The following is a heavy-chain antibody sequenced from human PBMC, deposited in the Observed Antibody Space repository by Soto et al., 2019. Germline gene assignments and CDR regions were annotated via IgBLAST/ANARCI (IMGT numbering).Heavy chain of an antibody. V-gene: IGHV4-34*01. Sequence: PSETLSLTSAFYVGFFSVYYWIWIRQPPGRGLEWIGEINNSGSTNYNPSLKSRVTISVDTSKNQFSLKLSSVTAADTAVYYCARVRIAARPGYSYYGMDVWGKGNTVTAPQ. CDR1: VGFFSVYY. J-gene: IGHJ6*04. CDR3: ARVRIAARPGYSYYGMDV. D-gene: IGHD6-6*01. CDR2: INNSGST.